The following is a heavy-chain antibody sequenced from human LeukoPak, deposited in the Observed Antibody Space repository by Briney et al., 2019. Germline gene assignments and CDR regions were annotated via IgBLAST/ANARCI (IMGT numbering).Heavy chain of an antibody. CDR2: INHSGST. CDR3: ARDAINPFDY. V-gene: IGHV4-34*01. CDR1: GGSFSGYY. Sequence: SEILSLTCAVYGGSFSGYYWSWIRQPPGKGLEWIGEINHSGSTNYNPSLKSRVTISVDTSKNQFSLKLSSVTAADTAVYYCARDAINPFDYWGQGTLVTVSS. J-gene: IGHJ4*02.